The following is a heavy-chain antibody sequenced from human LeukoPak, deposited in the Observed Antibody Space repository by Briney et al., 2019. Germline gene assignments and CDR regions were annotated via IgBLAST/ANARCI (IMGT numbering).Heavy chain of an antibody. CDR3: ARDLWGAGDC. V-gene: IGHV3-74*01. CDR1: GSTFSSNW. CDR2: INRDGSST. J-gene: IGHJ4*02. Sequence: GGSLRLSCAASGSTFSSNWMHWVRQAPGKGLVWVSRINRDGSSTIYADSVKGRFTISRDSAKNTLYLQMNSLTAEDTAVYYCARDLWGAGDCWGQGTLVTVSS. D-gene: IGHD1-26*01.